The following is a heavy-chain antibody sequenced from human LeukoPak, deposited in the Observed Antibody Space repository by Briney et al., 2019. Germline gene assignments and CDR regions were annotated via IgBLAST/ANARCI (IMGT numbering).Heavy chain of an antibody. V-gene: IGHV4-34*01. J-gene: IGHJ5*02. D-gene: IGHD1-1*01. CDR3: ARATGRLTEFDP. CDR2: INHSGST. CDR1: GGSFSGYY. Sequence: SETLSLTCAVYGGSFSGYYWSWIRQPPGKGLEWIGEINHSGSTNYNPSLKSRVTISVDTSKNQFSLKLSSVTAADTAVYYCARATGRLTEFDPWGQGTLVTVSS.